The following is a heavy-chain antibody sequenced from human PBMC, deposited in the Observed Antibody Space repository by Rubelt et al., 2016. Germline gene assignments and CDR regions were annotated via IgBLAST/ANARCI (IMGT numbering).Heavy chain of an antibody. J-gene: IGHJ4*02. V-gene: IGHV1-3*01. D-gene: IGHD6-19*01. CDR3: ARVGAVAGPPTLSDY. CDR1: GYTFTSYA. CDR2: INAGSGNT. Sequence: QVQLVQSGAEVKKPGASVKVSCKASGYTFTSYAMHWVRQAPGQRLEWMGWINAGSGNTKYSQKFQGRVPITRGTSGSTAYMELRSLRSDDTAVYYCARVGAVAGPPTLSDYWGQGTLVTVSS.